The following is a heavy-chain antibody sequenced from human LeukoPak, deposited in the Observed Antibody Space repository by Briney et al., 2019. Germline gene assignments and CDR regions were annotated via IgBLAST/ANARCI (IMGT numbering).Heavy chain of an antibody. CDR3: ARGYSGYGPFDY. J-gene: IGHJ4*02. CDR1: GFSVSNNH. Sequence: GGSLRLSCAVSGFSVSNNHMSWVRQAPGKGPEWVSVIHTDGTTYYADSVQGRFTVSRHNSRNTLYLQMDSLRADDAAVYYCARGYSGYGPFDYWGQGTLVTVSS. CDR2: IHTDGTT. D-gene: IGHD5-12*01. V-gene: IGHV3-53*01.